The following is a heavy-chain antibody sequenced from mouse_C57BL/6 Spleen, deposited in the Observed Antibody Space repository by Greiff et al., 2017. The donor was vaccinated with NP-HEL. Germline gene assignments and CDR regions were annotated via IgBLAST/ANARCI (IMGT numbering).Heavy chain of an antibody. Sequence: VQLQQSGAELVKPGASVKMSCKASGYTFTSYWITWVKQRPGQGLEWIGDIYPGSGSTNYNEKFKSKATLTVDTSSSTAYMQLSSLTSEDSAVYYCARSGYGYDGVFAYWGQGTLVTVSA. J-gene: IGHJ3*01. CDR2: IYPGSGST. V-gene: IGHV1-55*01. CDR1: GYTFTSYW. CDR3: ARSGYGYDGVFAY. D-gene: IGHD2-2*01.